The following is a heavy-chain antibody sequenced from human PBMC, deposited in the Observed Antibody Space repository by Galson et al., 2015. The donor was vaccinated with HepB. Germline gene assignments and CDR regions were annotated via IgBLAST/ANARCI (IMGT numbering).Heavy chain of an antibody. Sequence: SVKVSCKASGYRFTAYTIYWVRQAPGQRLEWMGRINAGNGDTKYSQKFQDRVTITRDTFASTAYMELSSLRSEDTAVYYCARSKWIEAAECSHWGQGTLVTVSS. J-gene: IGHJ4*02. CDR2: INAGNGDT. CDR1: GYRFTAYT. D-gene: IGHD6-13*01. CDR3: ARSKWIEAAECSH. V-gene: IGHV1-3*01.